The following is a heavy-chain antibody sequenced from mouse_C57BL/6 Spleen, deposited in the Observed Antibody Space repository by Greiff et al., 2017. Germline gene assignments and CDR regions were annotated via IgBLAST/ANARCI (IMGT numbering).Heavy chain of an antibody. V-gene: IGHV5-6*01. Sequence: EVMLVESGGDLVKPGGSLKLSCAASGFTFSSYGMSWVRQTPDKRLEWVATISSGGSYTYYPDSVKGRFTISRDNAKNTLYLQMGSLKSEDTAMYYCAVYDYDDAMDYWGQGTSVTVSS. J-gene: IGHJ4*01. D-gene: IGHD2-4*01. CDR3: AVYDYDDAMDY. CDR1: GFTFSSYG. CDR2: ISSGGSYT.